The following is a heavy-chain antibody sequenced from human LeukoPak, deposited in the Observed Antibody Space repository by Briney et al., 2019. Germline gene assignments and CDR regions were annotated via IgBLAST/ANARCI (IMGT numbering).Heavy chain of an antibody. D-gene: IGHD3-10*02. CDR1: GFTFSSYW. CDR2: IKQDGSEK. Sequence: GGSLRLSCAASGFTFSSYWMSWVRQAPGKGLEWVANIKQDGSEKYYVDSVKGRFTISRDNAKDSLYLQMNSLRAEDTAVYYCAKDVRGVIAPTFDYWGQGTLVTVSS. CDR3: AKDVRGVIAPTFDY. J-gene: IGHJ4*02. V-gene: IGHV3-7*03.